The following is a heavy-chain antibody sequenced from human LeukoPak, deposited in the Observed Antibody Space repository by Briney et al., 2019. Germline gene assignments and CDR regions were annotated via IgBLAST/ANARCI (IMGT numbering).Heavy chain of an antibody. V-gene: IGHV4-30-2*01. CDR2: IYHSGST. CDR1: GGSISSGGYY. J-gene: IGHJ5*02. D-gene: IGHD3-22*01. Sequence: PSETLSLTCTVSGGSISSGGYYWSWIRQHPGKGLEWIGYIYHSGSTYYNPSLKSRVTISVDRSKNQFSLKLSSVTAADTAVYYCARIDYYYDSSGSTYNWFDPWGQGTLVTVSS. CDR3: ARIDYYYDSSGSTYNWFDP.